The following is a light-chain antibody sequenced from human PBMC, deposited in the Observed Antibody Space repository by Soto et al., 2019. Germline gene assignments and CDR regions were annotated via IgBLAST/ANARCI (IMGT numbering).Light chain of an antibody. CDR3: QQYNNWPFS. Sequence: EISMTQFPPIQSFSPGEGATLYCXAAQDVTTNFAWYQLRRGQPPRLLIYDISTRATGVPARFSGSGSGTEFTLTISGLQSEDFALYFCQQYNNWPFSFGPGTRLEIK. CDR1: QDVTTN. J-gene: IGKJ5*01. V-gene: IGKV3-15*01. CDR2: DIS.